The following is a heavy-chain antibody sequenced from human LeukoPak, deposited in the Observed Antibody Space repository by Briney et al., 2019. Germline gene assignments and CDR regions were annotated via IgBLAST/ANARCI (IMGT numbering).Heavy chain of an antibody. CDR3: ARHGGTLDYFDS. CDR2: IYHGGTT. J-gene: IGHJ4*02. CDR1: NGSLSTYY. Sequence: SETLSLTCSVSNGSLSTYYWSWIRQSPGKGLEWIGYIYHGGTTSYNPSLKRRVTISVDSPKNQFFLRLTSLTAADTALYYCARHGGTLDYFDSWGPGSLVIVSS. V-gene: IGHV4-59*08. D-gene: IGHD1-26*01.